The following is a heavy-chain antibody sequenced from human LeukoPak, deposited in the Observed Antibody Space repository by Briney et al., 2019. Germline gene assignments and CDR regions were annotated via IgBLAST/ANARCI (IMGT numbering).Heavy chain of an antibody. CDR2: ISGTGHST. CDR1: GFTFSSNA. J-gene: IGHJ4*02. V-gene: IGHV3-23*01. Sequence: GGSLRLSCVASGFTFSSNAMSWVRQAPGKGLEWVSAISGTGHSTYYADPVKGRFTISRDNSKNTLYLQMNSLRAEDTAVYYCAKDSGSSLAYWGQGTLVTVSS. CDR3: AKDSGSSLAY. D-gene: IGHD1-26*01.